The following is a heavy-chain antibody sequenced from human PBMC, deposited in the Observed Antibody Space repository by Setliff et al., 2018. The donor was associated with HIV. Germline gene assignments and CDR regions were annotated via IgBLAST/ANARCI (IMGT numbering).Heavy chain of an antibody. D-gene: IGHD6-19*01. Sequence: SETLSLTCTVSGGSISSYYWSWIRQHPGKGLEWIGYIYYSGRTNYNPSLKSRVTISVDTSRNQFSLKLSSVTAADTAVYYCASQPAYSTDWYPPGYFDYWGQGTLVTVSS. V-gene: IGHV4-59*08. CDR2: IYYSGRT. J-gene: IGHJ4*02. CDR1: GGSISSYY. CDR3: ASQPAYSTDWYPPGYFDY.